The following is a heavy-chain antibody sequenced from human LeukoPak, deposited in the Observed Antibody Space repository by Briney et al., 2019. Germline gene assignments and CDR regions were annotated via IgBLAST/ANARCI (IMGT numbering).Heavy chain of an antibody. CDR2: INPNSGGT. CDR3: ARGIMATNWIYYYYNYMDV. Sequence: ASVKVSCKASGYNFTGYYMHWVRQAPGQGLEWMGWINPNSGGTNSAQKFQGRVTMTRDTSISTAYMVLSRLRSDDTAVYYCARGIMATNWIYYYYNYMDVWGKGTTVTVSS. D-gene: IGHD5-12*01. V-gene: IGHV1-2*02. CDR1: GYNFTGYY. J-gene: IGHJ6*03.